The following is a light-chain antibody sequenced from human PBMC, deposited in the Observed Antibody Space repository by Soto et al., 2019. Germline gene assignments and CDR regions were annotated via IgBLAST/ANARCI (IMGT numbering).Light chain of an antibody. V-gene: IGKV3-15*01. CDR1: QSVSTN. CDR3: KQYNNWQWT. CDR2: GAS. Sequence: EIVMTQSPATLSVSPGERATLSCRASQSVSTNLAWYQQKPGQAHRLLIYGASTRATGIQARFSGSGSGTEFTLTIRRLQSEDFAVYYCKQYNNWQWTFGQGTKVDI. J-gene: IGKJ1*01.